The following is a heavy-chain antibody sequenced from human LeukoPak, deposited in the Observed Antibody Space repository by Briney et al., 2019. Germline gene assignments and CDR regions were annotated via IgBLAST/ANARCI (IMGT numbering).Heavy chain of an antibody. V-gene: IGHV3-23*01. Sequence: GGSLRLSCAASGFTFTTYGMSSVRQAPGKGLEWVSSVSGSGSHTYYADSVKGRFTNSRDNSKNTLDLQMDSLRAEDTALYYCAKEVLGGNYGDYAVDYWGQGTLVTVSS. CDR2: VSGSGSHT. D-gene: IGHD4-17*01. CDR1: GFTFTTYG. CDR3: AKEVLGGNYGDYAVDY. J-gene: IGHJ4*02.